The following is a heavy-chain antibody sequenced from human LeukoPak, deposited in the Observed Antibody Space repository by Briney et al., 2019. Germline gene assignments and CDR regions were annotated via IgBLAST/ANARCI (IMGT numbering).Heavy chain of an antibody. D-gene: IGHD3-9*01. Sequence: GASVKVSCKASGYTFTGYYMHWVRQAPGQGLEWMGWINPNSGGTNYAQKFQGWVTMIRDTSISTAYMELSRLRSDDTAVYYCARGDPYYDILTGYYDWYYYYGMDVWGQGTTVTVSS. CDR2: INPNSGGT. V-gene: IGHV1-2*04. CDR3: ARGDPYYDILTGYYDWYYYYGMDV. CDR1: GYTFTGYY. J-gene: IGHJ6*02.